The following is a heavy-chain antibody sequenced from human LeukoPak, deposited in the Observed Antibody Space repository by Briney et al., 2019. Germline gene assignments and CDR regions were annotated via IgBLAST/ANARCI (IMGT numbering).Heavy chain of an antibody. Sequence: ASEILSLTCAVYGGSFSGYYWSWIRQPPGKGLEWIGEINHSGSTNYNPSLKSRVTISVDTSKNQFSLKLSSVTAADTAVYYCASDSGSYHYYFDYWGQGTLVTVSS. J-gene: IGHJ4*02. D-gene: IGHD1-26*01. CDR3: ASDSGSYHYYFDY. CDR2: INHSGST. V-gene: IGHV4-34*01. CDR1: GGSFSGYY.